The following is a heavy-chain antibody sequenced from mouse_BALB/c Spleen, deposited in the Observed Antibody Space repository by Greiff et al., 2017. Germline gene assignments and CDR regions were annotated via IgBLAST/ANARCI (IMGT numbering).Heavy chain of an antibody. CDR1: GFTFSSYG. J-gene: IGHJ4*01. CDR3: ARSFTTGGDY. D-gene: IGHD1-1*01. CDR2: INSNGGST. Sequence: EVKVVESGGGLVQPGGSLKLSCAASGFTFSSYGMSWVRQTPDKRLELVATINSNGGSTYYPDSVKGRFTISRDNAKNTLYLQMSSLKSEDTAMYYCARSFTTGGDYWGQGTSVTVSS. V-gene: IGHV5-6-3*01.